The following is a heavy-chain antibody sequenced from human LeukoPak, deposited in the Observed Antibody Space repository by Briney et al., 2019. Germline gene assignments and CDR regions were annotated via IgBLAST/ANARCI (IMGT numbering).Heavy chain of an antibody. J-gene: IGHJ5*02. Sequence: SESLSLTCAVYGGSFSGYYWSWIRQPPGKGLEWIGSIYHSGSTYYNPSLKSRVTISVDTSKNQFSLKLSSVTAADTAVYYCARVAELGFRFDPWGQGTLVTVSS. V-gene: IGHV4-34*01. CDR1: GGSFSGYY. CDR3: ARVAELGFRFDP. CDR2: IYHSGST. D-gene: IGHD3-3*02.